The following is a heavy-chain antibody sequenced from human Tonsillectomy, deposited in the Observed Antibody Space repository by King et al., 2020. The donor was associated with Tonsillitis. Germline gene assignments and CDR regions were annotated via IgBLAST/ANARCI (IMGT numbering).Heavy chain of an antibody. CDR1: GFNFRSHW. CDR2: IKEDGSEK. D-gene: IGHD3-22*01. J-gene: IGHJ4*02. Sequence: EVQLVESGGGLVQPGGSLRLSCATSGFNFRSHWMSWVRQAPGKGLEWVANIKEDGSEKYHVDSVKGRFTISRDNAKNSLYLQMNSLRAEDTAVYYCARPYYYEPFYFDYWGQGTLVTVSS. CDR3: ARPYYYEPFYFDY. V-gene: IGHV3-7*01.